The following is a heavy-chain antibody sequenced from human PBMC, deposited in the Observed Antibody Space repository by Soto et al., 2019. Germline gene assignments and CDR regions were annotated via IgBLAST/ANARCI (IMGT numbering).Heavy chain of an antibody. CDR2: INTNGGGT. CDR3: AKGGLSTSGLEY. CDR1: GFTFSSSD. D-gene: IGHD3-22*01. V-gene: IGHV3-23*01. J-gene: IGHJ4*02. Sequence: EVQLLESGGGLVQPGGSLRLSCEASGFTFSSSDMTWVRQAPGQGLEWVSSINTNGGGTWYAASVEGRFTISRDNFENTLYLQMNSLRAGDTAIYKCAKGGLSTSGLEYWGQGTLVTVSS.